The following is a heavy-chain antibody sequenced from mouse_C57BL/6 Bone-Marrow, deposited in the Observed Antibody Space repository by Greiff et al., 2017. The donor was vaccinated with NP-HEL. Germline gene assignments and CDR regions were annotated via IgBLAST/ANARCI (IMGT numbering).Heavy chain of an antibody. Sequence: EVQRVESGGGLVQPGGSMKLSCAASGFTFSDAWMDWVRQSPEKGLEWVAEIRNKANNHATYYAESVQGRFTITRDDSKSSVYLQMNSLRAEDTGIYYCTRERGTTVVSYWYFDVWGTGTTVTVSS. CDR1: GFTFSDAW. CDR3: TRERGTTVVSYWYFDV. D-gene: IGHD1-1*01. J-gene: IGHJ1*03. CDR2: IRNKANNHAT. V-gene: IGHV6-6*01.